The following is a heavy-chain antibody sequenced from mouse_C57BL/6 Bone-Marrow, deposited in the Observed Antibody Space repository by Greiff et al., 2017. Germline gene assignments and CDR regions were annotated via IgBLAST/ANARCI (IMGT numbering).Heavy chain of an antibody. CDR3: ARSHYSNYFDY. CDR2: IHPNSGST. D-gene: IGHD2-5*01. J-gene: IGHJ2*01. CDR1: GYTFTSYW. Sequence: QVQLQQPGAELVKPGASVKLSCKASGYTFTSYWMHWVKQRPGQGLEWIGMIHPNSGSTNYNEKFKSKATLTVDKSSSTAYMQRSSLTSEDSAVYYCARSHYSNYFDYWGQGTTLTVSS. V-gene: IGHV1-64*01.